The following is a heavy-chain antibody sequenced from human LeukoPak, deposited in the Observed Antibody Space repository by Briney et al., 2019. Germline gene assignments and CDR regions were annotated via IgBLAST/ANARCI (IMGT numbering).Heavy chain of an antibody. CDR3: ASYYYDSSDLYAFDI. V-gene: IGHV1-69*13. D-gene: IGHD3-22*01. CDR1: GGTFSGYA. J-gene: IGHJ3*02. CDR2: IIPIFGTA. Sequence: ASVKVSCKASGGTFSGYAISWVRQAPGQGLEWMGGIIPIFGTANYAQKFQGRVTITADESTSTAYMELSSLRSEDTAVYYCASYYYDSSDLYAFDIWGQGTMVTVSS.